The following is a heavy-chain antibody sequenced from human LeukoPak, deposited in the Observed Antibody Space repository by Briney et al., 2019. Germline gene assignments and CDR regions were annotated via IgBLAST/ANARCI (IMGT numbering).Heavy chain of an antibody. CDR3: ARVAVAGLTSYSDGMDV. CDR1: GYRFINYW. CDR2: IYPGDSDT. Sequence: GESLKISCKGSGYRFINYWIAWVRQMPGKGLEWMGIIYPGDSDTRYSPSFQGQVTISADKSITTAYLQWSSLKASDTAMYYCARVAVAGLTSYSDGMDVWGQGTTVTVSS. J-gene: IGHJ6*02. V-gene: IGHV5-51*01. D-gene: IGHD6-19*01.